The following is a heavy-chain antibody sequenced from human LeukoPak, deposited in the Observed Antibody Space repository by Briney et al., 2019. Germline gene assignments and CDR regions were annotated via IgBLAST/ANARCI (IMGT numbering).Heavy chain of an antibody. J-gene: IGHJ6*03. CDR1: GFTFSSYW. CDR3: AKDRCSNGVGCYYYYMDV. CDR2: INSDGSRT. Sequence: GGSLRLSCAASGFTFSSYWMHWVRQAPGKGLVWVSRINSDGSRTYYADSVKGRFTISRDSSKNILYLQMNSLRAEDTAVYYCAKDRCSNGVGCYYYYMDVWGKGTTVTISS. D-gene: IGHD2-8*01. V-gene: IGHV3-74*01.